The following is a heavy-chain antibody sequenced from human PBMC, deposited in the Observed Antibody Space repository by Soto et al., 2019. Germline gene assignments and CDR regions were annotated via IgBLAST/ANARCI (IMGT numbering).Heavy chain of an antibody. Sequence: GGSLRLSCAASGFTFSTYSMNWVRQAPGKGLEWVSSVSSSSSYIYYADSVKGRFTISRDNAKNSLYLQMNSLRAEDTAIYHCARDASRATHYAFDIWGQGTMVTVSS. CDR1: GFTFSTYS. V-gene: IGHV3-21*01. CDR2: VSSSSSYI. J-gene: IGHJ3*02. D-gene: IGHD1-26*01. CDR3: ARDASRATHYAFDI.